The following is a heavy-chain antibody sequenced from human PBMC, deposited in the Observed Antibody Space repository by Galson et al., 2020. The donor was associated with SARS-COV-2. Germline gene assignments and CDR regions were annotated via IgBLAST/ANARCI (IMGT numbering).Heavy chain of an antibody. D-gene: IGHD3-9*01. CDR3: GKWGPKDILTGYSTVVTLDY. V-gene: IGHV3-23*01. CDR1: GFTFSSYA. J-gene: IGHJ4*02. Sequence: GGSLRLSCAASGFTFSSYAMSRVRQAPGKGLEWVSAISGSGGSTYYADSVKCRFTISRDNSKNTLYLQMNSLRAEDTAVYYCGKWGPKDILTGYSTVVTLDYWGQGTLVTVSS. CDR2: ISGSGGST.